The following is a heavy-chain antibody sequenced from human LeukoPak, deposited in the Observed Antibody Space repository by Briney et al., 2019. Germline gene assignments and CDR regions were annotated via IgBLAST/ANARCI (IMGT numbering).Heavy chain of an antibody. V-gene: IGHV1-18*01. CDR3: ARVRGYYDSSGPRDY. CDR1: GYTXTSYG. CDR2: ISVYNGNT. D-gene: IGHD3-22*01. J-gene: IGHJ4*02. Sequence: ASVKVSCKASGYTXTSYGISWVRQAPGQGLESMGWISVYNGNTNYAQKLQGRVTMTTDTSTSTAYMELRSLRSDDTAVYYCARVRGYYDSSGPRDYWGQGTLVTVSS.